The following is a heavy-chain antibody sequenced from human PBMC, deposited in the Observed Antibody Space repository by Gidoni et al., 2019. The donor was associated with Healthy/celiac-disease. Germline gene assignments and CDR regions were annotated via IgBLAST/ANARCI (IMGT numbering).Heavy chain of an antibody. J-gene: IGHJ4*02. D-gene: IGHD3-3*01. CDR1: GYTFTSCG. CDR2: ISAYNGNT. Sequence: QVQLVQSGAEVKKPWASVKVSFKSSGYTFTSCGIIWVRQAPGQGLEWMGWISAYNGNTNYEQKLQGRVTMTTDTSTSTAYMEMRSLRSDDTAVDYGARDQSYYDFWSGSWYYFDYWGQGTLVTVSS. V-gene: IGHV1-18*01. CDR3: ARDQSYYDFWSGSWYYFDY.